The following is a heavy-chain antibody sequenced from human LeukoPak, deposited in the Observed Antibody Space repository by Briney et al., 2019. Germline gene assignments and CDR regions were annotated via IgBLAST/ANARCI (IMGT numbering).Heavy chain of an antibody. CDR1: GYTFTSYY. Sequence: ASVKVSCKASGYTFTSYYVHWVRQAPGQGLEWMGIINPSGGSTSYAQKFQGRVTMTRDMSTSTVYMELSSLRSEDTAVYYCARGVRAAVYYYYMDVWGKGTTVTVSS. D-gene: IGHD6-19*01. CDR3: ARGVRAAVYYYYMDV. J-gene: IGHJ6*03. CDR2: INPSGGST. V-gene: IGHV1-46*01.